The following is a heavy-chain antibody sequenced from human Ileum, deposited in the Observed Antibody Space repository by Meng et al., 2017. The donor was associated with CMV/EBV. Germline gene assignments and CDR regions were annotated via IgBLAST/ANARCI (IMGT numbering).Heavy chain of an antibody. Sequence: QVQLTESGPGLVKPSETLSLTCSVSGVSISNYYWTWIRQPAGKGLEFIGRVSPGGIEYNPSLMSRVTMSLDTSRNQLSLNLNSVTAADTAVYYCARAAARGVPVDYWGQGILVTVSS. CDR2: VSPGGI. CDR3: ARAAARGVPVDY. D-gene: IGHD3-10*01. CDR1: GVSISNYY. J-gene: IGHJ4*02. V-gene: IGHV4-4*07.